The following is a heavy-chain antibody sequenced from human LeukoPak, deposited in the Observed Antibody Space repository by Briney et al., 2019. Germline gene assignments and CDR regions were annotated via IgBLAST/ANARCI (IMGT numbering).Heavy chain of an antibody. CDR2: INHSGST. CDR1: GFTFDDYG. J-gene: IGHJ4*02. V-gene: IGHV4-34*01. CDR3: ARGRSNGWFY. D-gene: IGHD2-8*01. Sequence: GSLRLSCAASGFTFDDYGMSWIRQPPGKGLEWIGEINHSGSTNYNPSLKSRVTISVDTSKNQFSLKLSSVTAADTAVYYCARGRSNGWFYWGQGTLVTVSS.